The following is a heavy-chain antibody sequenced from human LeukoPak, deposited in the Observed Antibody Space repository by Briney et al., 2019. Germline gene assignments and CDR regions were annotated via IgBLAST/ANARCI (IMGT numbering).Heavy chain of an antibody. CDR1: GGSFSGYY. CDR2: INHSGST. J-gene: IGHJ5*02. Sequence: SETLSLTCAVYGGSFSGYYWSWIRQPPGKGLEWIGEINHSGSTNYNPSLKSRVTISVDTSKNQFSLKLSSVTAADTAVYYCARGRYFDWGSRFDPWGQETLVTVSS. D-gene: IGHD3-9*01. V-gene: IGHV4-34*01. CDR3: ARGRYFDWGSRFDP.